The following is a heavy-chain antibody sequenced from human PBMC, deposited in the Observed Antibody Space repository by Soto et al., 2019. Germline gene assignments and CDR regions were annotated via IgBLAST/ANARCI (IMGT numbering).Heavy chain of an antibody. CDR1: GYSFTSYW. J-gene: IGHJ6*03. CDR3: ARLDWNYVYYYYYYMDV. CDR2: IYPGDSDT. D-gene: IGHD1-7*01. Sequence: GESLKISCKGSGYSFTSYWIGWVRQMPGKGLEWMGIIYPGDSDTRYSPSFQGQVTISADKSISTAYLQWSSLKASDTAMYYCARLDWNYVYYYYYYMDVWGKGTTVTVSS. V-gene: IGHV5-51*01.